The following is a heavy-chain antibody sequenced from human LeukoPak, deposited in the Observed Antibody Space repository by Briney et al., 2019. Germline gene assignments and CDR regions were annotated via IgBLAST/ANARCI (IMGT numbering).Heavy chain of an antibody. D-gene: IGHD5-18*01. CDR2: ISSSGSTI. V-gene: IGHV3-48*03. Sequence: GGSLRLSCAASGFTFSSYEMNWVRQAPGKWLEWVSYISSSGSTIYYADSVKGRFTISRDNAKNSLYLQMNSLRAEDTAVYYCARDRIGEDTAMVKVAYWGQGPLVTVSS. CDR3: ARDRIGEDTAMVKVAY. J-gene: IGHJ4*02. CDR1: GFTFSSYE.